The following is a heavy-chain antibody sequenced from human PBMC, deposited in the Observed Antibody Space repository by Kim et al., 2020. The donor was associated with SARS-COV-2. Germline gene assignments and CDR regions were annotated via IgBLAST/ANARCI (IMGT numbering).Heavy chain of an antibody. J-gene: IGHJ3*02. D-gene: IGHD6-19*01. V-gene: IGHV3-21*01. CDR2: ISSSSSYI. CDR1: GFTFSSYS. CDR3: ARGNGEQWLAGGVLDAFDI. Sequence: GGSLRLSCAASGFTFSSYSMNWVRQAPGKGLEWVSSISSSSSYIYYADSVKGRFTISRDNAKNSLYLQMNSLRAEDTAVYYCARGNGEQWLAGGVLDAFDIWGQGTMVTVSS.